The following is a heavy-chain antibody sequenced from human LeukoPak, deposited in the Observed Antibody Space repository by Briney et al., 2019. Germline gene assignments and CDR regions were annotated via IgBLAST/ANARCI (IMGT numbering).Heavy chain of an antibody. CDR1: GFTFSSYA. V-gene: IGHV3-23*01. Sequence: GGSLRLSCAASGFTFSSYAMSWVRQAPGKGLEWVSAISGSGGSTYYADSVKGRFTISRDNSKNTLYLQMNSLRAEDAAVYYCAKDRSSGWYIIGGGFDYWGQGTLVTVSS. J-gene: IGHJ4*02. CDR2: ISGSGGST. D-gene: IGHD6-19*01. CDR3: AKDRSSGWYIIGGGFDY.